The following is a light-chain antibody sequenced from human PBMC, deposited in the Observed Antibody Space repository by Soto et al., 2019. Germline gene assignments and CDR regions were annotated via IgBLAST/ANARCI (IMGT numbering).Light chain of an antibody. Sequence: DMPMTQSPSSLSASVGDRVTFTCRASQDISNNLAWFQQKPGKAPKSLISAASSLQSRVPSRFSGSGSGTDFTLTINNLQPEDFGSYYCQQYHNYPVTFGGGTKVEIK. J-gene: IGKJ4*01. CDR1: QDISNN. V-gene: IGKV1-16*01. CDR2: AAS. CDR3: QQYHNYPVT.